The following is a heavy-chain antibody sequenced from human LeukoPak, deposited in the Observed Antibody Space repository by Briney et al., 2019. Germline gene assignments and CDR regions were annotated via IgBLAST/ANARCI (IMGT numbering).Heavy chain of an antibody. V-gene: IGHV4-59*01. CDR3: ARDSYGSGSFSLDS. Sequence: SETLSLTCTVSGDSISSYYWSWIRQPPGKGLEWIGYIYYTGSTNYNPSLKSRVTISLDTSKNQFSLKLSSVTAADTAVYYCARDSYGSGSFSLDSWGQGTLVTVSS. CDR2: IYYTGST. CDR1: GDSISSYY. J-gene: IGHJ4*02. D-gene: IGHD3-10*01.